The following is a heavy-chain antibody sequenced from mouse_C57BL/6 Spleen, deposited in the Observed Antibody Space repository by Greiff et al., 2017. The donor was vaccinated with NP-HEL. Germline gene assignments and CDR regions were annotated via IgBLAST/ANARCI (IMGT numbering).Heavy chain of an antibody. V-gene: IGHV1-43*01. CDR1: GYSFTGYY. CDR2: INPSTGGT. Sequence: EVQLQQSGPELVKPGASVKISCKASGYSFTGYYMHWVKQSSEKSLEWIGEINPSTGGTSYNQKFKGKATLTVDKSSSTAYMQLKSLTSEDSAVYYCARGDDGYSPFAYWGQGTLVTVSA. D-gene: IGHD2-3*01. J-gene: IGHJ3*01. CDR3: ARGDDGYSPFAY.